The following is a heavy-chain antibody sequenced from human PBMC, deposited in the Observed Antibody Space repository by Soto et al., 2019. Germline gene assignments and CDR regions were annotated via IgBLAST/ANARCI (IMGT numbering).Heavy chain of an antibody. V-gene: IGHV3-30-3*01. CDR2: ISYDGSNK. J-gene: IGHJ4*02. Sequence: QVQLVESGGGVVQPGRSLRLSCAASGFTFSSYAMHWVRQAPGKGLEWVAVISYDGSNKYYADSVKGRFIISRDNSKNTLYLQMNSLRAEDTAVYYCARDLRHSYGYLEVDDYWGQGTLVTVSS. D-gene: IGHD5-18*01. CDR1: GFTFSSYA. CDR3: ARDLRHSYGYLEVDDY.